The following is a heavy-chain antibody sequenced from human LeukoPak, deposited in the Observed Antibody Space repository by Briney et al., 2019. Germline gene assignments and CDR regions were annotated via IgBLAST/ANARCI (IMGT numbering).Heavy chain of an antibody. CDR2: ISYDGSNK. J-gene: IGHJ6*02. CDR3: TTVTWFGELLDYYYGMDV. CDR1: GFTFSSYA. Sequence: GGSLRLSCAASGFTFSSYAMHWVRQAPGKGLEWVAVISYDGSNKYYADSVKGRFTISRDNSKNTLYLQMNSLKTEDTAVYYCTTVTWFGELLDYYYGMDVWGQGTTVTVSS. D-gene: IGHD3-10*01. V-gene: IGHV3-30-3*01.